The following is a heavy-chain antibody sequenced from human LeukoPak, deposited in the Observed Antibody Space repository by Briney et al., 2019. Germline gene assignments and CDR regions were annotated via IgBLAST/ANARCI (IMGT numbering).Heavy chain of an antibody. CDR1: GFTFSSYS. CDR3: ARDRAYGSGSYQY. CDR2: ISSSSSYI. D-gene: IGHD3-10*01. Sequence: GGSLRLSCAASGFTFSSYSMNWVRQAPGKGLEWVSSISSSSSYIYYADSVKGRFIISRDNAKNSLYLQMNSLRAEDTAVYYCARDRAYGSGSYQYWGQGTLVTVSS. J-gene: IGHJ4*02. V-gene: IGHV3-21*01.